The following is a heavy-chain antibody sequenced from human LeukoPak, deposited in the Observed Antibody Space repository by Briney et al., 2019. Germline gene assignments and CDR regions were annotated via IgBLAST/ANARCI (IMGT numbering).Heavy chain of an antibody. D-gene: IGHD1-26*01. V-gene: IGHV3-66*01. J-gene: IGHJ6*03. CDR1: GFTVSSNY. Sequence: PGGSLRLSCAASGFTVSSNYMSWVHQAPGKGLEWVSVIYSGGSTYYADSVKGRFTISRDNSKNTLYLQMNSLRAEDTAVYYCAKEGLSGSHHRDYYYYYMDVWGKGTTVTISS. CDR3: AKEGLSGSHHRDYYYYYMDV. CDR2: IYSGGST.